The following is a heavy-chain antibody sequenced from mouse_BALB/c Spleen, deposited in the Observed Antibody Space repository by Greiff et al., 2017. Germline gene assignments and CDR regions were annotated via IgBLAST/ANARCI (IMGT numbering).Heavy chain of an antibody. V-gene: IGHV5-17*02. Sequence: VQLQQSGGGLVQPGGSRKLSCAASGFTFSSFGMHWVRQAPEKGLEWVAYISSGSSTIYYADTVKGRFTISRDNPKNTLFLQMTSLRSEDTAMYYCARLDYYAMDYWGQGTSVTVSS. CDR2: ISSGSSTI. J-gene: IGHJ4*01. CDR1: GFTFSSFG. CDR3: ARLDYYAMDY.